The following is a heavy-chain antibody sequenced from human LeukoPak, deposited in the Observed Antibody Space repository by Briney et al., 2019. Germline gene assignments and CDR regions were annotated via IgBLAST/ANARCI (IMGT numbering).Heavy chain of an antibody. CDR1: GGSFSGYY. CDR3: ARGPIYGMDV. Sequence: SETLSLTCAVYGGSFSGYYWSWIRQPPGKGLEWIGEINHSGSTNYNPSLKSRVTISVDTSKNQFSLKLSSVTAADTAVYYCARGPIYGMDVWGQGTTVTVSS. V-gene: IGHV4-34*01. J-gene: IGHJ6*02. CDR2: INHSGST.